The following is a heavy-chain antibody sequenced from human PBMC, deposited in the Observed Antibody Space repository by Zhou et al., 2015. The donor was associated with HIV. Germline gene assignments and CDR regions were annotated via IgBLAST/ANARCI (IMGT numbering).Heavy chain of an antibody. CDR2: IYNGNT. CDR3: ARIAVAGYYYYGMDV. Sequence: QVQLVQSGAEVKKPGASMKVSCKASGYPFSSYGLTWVRQVPGQGLEWMGWIYNGNTNYAQKFQGRVTMTRDTSISTAYMELSRLRSDDTAVYYCARIAVAGYYYYGMDVWGQGTTVTVSS. J-gene: IGHJ6*02. D-gene: IGHD6-19*01. V-gene: IGHV1-18*04. CDR1: GYPFSSYG.